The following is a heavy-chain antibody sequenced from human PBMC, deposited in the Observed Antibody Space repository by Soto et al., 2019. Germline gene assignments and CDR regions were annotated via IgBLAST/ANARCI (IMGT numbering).Heavy chain of an antibody. D-gene: IGHD3-10*01. CDR2: ISSDGNDK. J-gene: IGHJ4*02. CDR3: AKDSGRGSADYYFDY. CDR1: GFTFSTYG. Sequence: PGGSLRLSCAASGFTFSTYGMHWVRQAPGKGLERVAVISSDGNDKYHADSVKGRFTISRDNSKNTLFLQMNGLRAEDTAIYYCAKDSGRGSADYYFDYWGQGTLVTVSS. V-gene: IGHV3-30*18.